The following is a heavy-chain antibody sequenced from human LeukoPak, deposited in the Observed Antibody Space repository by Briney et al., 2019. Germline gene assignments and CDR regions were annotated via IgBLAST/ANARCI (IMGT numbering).Heavy chain of an antibody. V-gene: IGHV1-18*04. D-gene: IGHD2-2*02. CDR2: ISAYNGNT. CDR1: GYTFTSYY. J-gene: IGHJ6*03. Sequence: ASVKVSCKASGYTFTSYYMHWVRQAPGQGLEWMGWISAYNGNTNYAQKLQGRVTMTTDTSTSTAYMELRSLRSDDTAVYYCARVSHCSSTSCYTGWYYYYYMDVWGKGTTVTVSS. CDR3: ARVSHCSSTSCYTGWYYYYYMDV.